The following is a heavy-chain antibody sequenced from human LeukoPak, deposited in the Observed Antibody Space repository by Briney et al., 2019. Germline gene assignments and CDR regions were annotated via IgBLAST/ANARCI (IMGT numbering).Heavy chain of an antibody. D-gene: IGHD6-19*01. J-gene: IGHJ4*02. CDR1: GFTFSSYE. V-gene: IGHV3-48*03. CDR3: ARFAGYSSGWYWDY. Sequence: GGSLRLSCAASGFTFSSYEMNWVRQAPGKGLEWVAYIISTGGGSIIHYADSVRCRFTISRDNDKNSLYLQMNSLRAEDTAVYYCARFAGYSSGWYWDYWGQGTLVTVSS. CDR2: IISTGGGSII.